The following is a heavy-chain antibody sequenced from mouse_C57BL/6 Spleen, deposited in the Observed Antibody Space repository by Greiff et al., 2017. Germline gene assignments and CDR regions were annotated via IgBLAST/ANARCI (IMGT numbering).Heavy chain of an antibody. Sequence: VQLQQSGPELVKPGASVKISCKASGYAFSSSWMNWVKQRPGKGLEWIGRIYPGDGDTNYNGKFKGKATLTADKSSSTAYMQLSSLTSEDSAVYFCARRYYYGSMGYWGQGTTLTVSS. V-gene: IGHV1-82*01. CDR3: ARRYYYGSMGY. D-gene: IGHD1-1*01. CDR2: IYPGDGDT. CDR1: GYAFSSSW. J-gene: IGHJ2*01.